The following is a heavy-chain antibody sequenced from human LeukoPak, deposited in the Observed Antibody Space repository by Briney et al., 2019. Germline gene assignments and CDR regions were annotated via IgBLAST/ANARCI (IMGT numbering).Heavy chain of an antibody. CDR1: GFIFSDAW. Sequence: GESLRVSCAASGFIFSDAWMNWVRQAPGKGLEWVGRIKSKTDGGTTDYAAPVKGRFTISRDDSKNTLFLQMHSLRTDDTAVYYCTTRGYSYAWGQGTLVTVCS. D-gene: IGHD5-18*01. CDR3: TTRGYSYA. V-gene: IGHV3-15*01. CDR2: IKSKTDGGTT. J-gene: IGHJ5*02.